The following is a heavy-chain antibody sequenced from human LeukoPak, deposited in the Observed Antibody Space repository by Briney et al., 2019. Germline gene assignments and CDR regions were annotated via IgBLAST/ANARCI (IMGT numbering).Heavy chain of an antibody. J-gene: IGHJ4*02. Sequence: PGGSLRLACAASGFTFSSYAMSWVRHAPRKGLEWFSAISGSGGSTYYADSVKGRFTISRDNSKNTLYLQMNSLRAEDTAVYYCAKDRQPGYSNGYVPFDYWGQGTLVTVSS. CDR2: ISGSGGST. CDR1: GFTFSSYA. V-gene: IGHV3-23*01. CDR3: AKDRQPGYSNGYVPFDY. D-gene: IGHD5-18*01.